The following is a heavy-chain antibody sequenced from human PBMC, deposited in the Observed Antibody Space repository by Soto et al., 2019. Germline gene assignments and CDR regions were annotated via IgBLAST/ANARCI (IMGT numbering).Heavy chain of an antibody. J-gene: IGHJ4*02. CDR3: AKGTSSWPYFYDY. V-gene: IGHV3-23*01. CDR1: GFTFSSYA. CDR2: FSGSGSNT. Sequence: EVQLLESGGGLVQPGGSLRLSCAASGFTFSSYAMTWVRQAPGKGLEWVSSFSGSGSNTYYADSVKGRFTISRDNSKNTLYLQMNSLRAEYTAVYSCAKGTSSWPYFYDYWGQGTLVTVSS. D-gene: IGHD6-13*01.